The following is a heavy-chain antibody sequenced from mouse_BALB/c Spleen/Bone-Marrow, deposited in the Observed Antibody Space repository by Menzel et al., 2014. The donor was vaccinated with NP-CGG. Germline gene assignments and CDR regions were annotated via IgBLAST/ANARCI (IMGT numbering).Heavy chain of an antibody. Sequence: VQLQQSGAELVKPGASVKLSCTASGFNIKDTYMHWVKQRPEQGLEWIGRIDPENGNTKYDPKFQGKATITADTPSNTAYLQLSSLTSEDTAVYYCASYRYAWYFDVWGAGTTVTVSS. CDR3: ASYRYAWYFDV. J-gene: IGHJ1*01. CDR1: GFNIKDTY. D-gene: IGHD2-14*01. CDR2: IDPENGNT. V-gene: IGHV14-3*02.